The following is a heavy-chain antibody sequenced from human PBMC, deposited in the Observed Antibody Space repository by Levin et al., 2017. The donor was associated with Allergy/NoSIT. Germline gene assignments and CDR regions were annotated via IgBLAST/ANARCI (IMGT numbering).Heavy chain of an antibody. J-gene: IGHJ4*02. V-gene: IGHV3-30*03. CDR1: GFTFSSYG. CDR3: ARGGRSGSYYNYFDY. Sequence: GESLKISCAASGFTFSSYGMHWVRQAPGKGLEWVAVISYDGSNKYYADSVKGRFTISRDNSKNTLYLQMNSLRAEDTAVYYCARGGRSGSYYNYFDYWGQGTLVTVSS. CDR2: ISYDGSNK. D-gene: IGHD1-26*01.